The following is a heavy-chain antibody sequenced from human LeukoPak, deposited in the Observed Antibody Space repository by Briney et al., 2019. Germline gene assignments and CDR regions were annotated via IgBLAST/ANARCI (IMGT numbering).Heavy chain of an antibody. V-gene: IGHV4-28*01. J-gene: IGHJ4*02. D-gene: IGHD3-10*01. CDR1: GGSISSSSW. CDR3: ARKENVYYYFDY. CDR2: IYHSGTT. Sequence: SETLSLTCAVSGGSISSSSWWGWIRQPPGKGLEWIGYIYHSGTTYYNPSLQSRVTMSVDTSKNQFSLKLSSVTAVDAAVYYCARKENVYYYFDYWGQGTLVTVSS.